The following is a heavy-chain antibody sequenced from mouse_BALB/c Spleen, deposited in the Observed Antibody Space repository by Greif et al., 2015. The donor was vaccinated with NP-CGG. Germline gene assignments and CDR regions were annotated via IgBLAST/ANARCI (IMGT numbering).Heavy chain of an antibody. CDR1: GFTFRSYA. CDR2: ISSGGST. CDR3: ARDGDAFDY. D-gene: IGHD2-13*01. Sequence: EVHLVESGGGLVKPGGSLKLSCAASGFTFRSYAMSWVRQTPEKRLEWVASISSGGSTYYPDSVKGRFTISRDNARNILYLQMSSLRSEDTAMYYCARDGDAFDYWGQGTTLTVSS. J-gene: IGHJ2*01. V-gene: IGHV5-6-5*01.